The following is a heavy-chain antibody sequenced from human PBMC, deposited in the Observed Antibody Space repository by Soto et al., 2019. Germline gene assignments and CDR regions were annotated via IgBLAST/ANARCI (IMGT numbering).Heavy chain of an antibody. V-gene: IGHV3-30*04. CDR3: AKDLPYNGMDV. J-gene: IGHJ6*02. CDR2: ISYDASNK. CDR1: GFAFSSYA. Sequence: SLRLSCAASGFAFSSYAMHWVRRAPGKDLEWVAVISYDASNKYYADSVKGRFTISRDNSKNTLYLQMNSLRAEDTAAYYCAKDLPYNGMDVWGQGTTVTVSS.